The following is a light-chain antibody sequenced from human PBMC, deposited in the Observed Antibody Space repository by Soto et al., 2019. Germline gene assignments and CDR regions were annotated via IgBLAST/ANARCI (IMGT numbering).Light chain of an antibody. CDR2: RDS. CDR1: SSNIGNNY. V-gene: IGLV1-47*01. CDR3: SSYTGINTQV. Sequence: QSVLIQPPSASATPGQRVTVSCSGSSSNIGNNYVYWFQQLPGAAPKLLIYRDSQRPSGVPDRFSGSKSGTSASLAISGLQSEDEAVYYCSSYTGINTQVFGGGTKLTVL. J-gene: IGLJ3*02.